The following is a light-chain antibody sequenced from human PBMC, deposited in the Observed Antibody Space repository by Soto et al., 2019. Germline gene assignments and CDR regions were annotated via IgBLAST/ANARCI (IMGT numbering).Light chain of an antibody. CDR2: WAS. CDR1: QSVLYKSNNRNY. V-gene: IGKV4-1*01. CDR3: QQYYTTPYT. Sequence: IVMTQSPASLAVSLGERATINCKSSQSVLYKSNNRNYLAWYHQKPGQPPKLLIYWASTRESGVPDRFSGSGSGTDFTLTISSLQAEDVAVYFCQQYYTTPYTFGQGTKLEIK. J-gene: IGKJ2*01.